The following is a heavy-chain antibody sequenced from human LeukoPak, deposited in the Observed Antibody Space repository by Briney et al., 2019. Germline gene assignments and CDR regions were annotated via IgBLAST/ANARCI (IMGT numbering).Heavy chain of an antibody. CDR3: ARCSYSGGSCPDY. J-gene: IGHJ4*02. CDR1: GFTFRSYW. D-gene: IGHD2-15*01. Sequence: GGSLRHSCAASGFTFRSYWMHWVRQAPGKGLVWLSRINDGGTSTGYADSVKGRFTTSRDNAKNTLYLQMNSLRAEDTAVYYCARCSYSGGSCPDYWGQGTLVTVSS. CDR2: INDGGTST. V-gene: IGHV3-74*01.